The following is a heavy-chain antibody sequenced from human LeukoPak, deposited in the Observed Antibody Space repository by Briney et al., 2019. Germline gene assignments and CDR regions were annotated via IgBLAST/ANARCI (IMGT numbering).Heavy chain of an antibody. Sequence: GGSLRLSCAASGFIFSSYWMSWVRQAPGKRLEWVANIKQDGNEKYYVDSVKGRFTISRDNAKKSLYLQMNSLRAEDTAVYYCGKGGSLFHYWGQGTLVTVSS. V-gene: IGHV3-7*02. D-gene: IGHD1-26*01. J-gene: IGHJ4*02. CDR2: IKQDGNEK. CDR3: GKGGSLFHY. CDR1: GFIFSSYW.